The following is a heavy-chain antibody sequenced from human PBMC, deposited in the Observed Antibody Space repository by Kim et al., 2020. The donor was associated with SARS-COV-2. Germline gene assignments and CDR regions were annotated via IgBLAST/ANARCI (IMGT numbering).Heavy chain of an antibody. J-gene: IGHJ4*02. CDR3: ARGYCSSTSCYFFDY. CDR1: GGSISSSSYY. V-gene: IGHV4-39*07. CDR2: IYYSGST. D-gene: IGHD2-2*01. Sequence: SETLSLTCTVSGGSISSSSYYWGWIRQPPGKGLEWIGSIYYSGSTYYNPSLKSRVTISVDTSKNQFSLKLSSVTAADTAVYYCARGYCSSTSCYFFDYWGQGTLVTVSS.